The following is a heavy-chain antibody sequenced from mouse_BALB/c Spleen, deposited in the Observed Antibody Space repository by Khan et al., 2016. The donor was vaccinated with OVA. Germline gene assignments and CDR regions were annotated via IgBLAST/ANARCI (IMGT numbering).Heavy chain of an antibody. V-gene: IGHV3-2*02. Sequence: EVKLLESGPGLVKPSQSLSLTCTVTGYSITSDYAWNWIRQFPGNKLEWMGHISYSGNTKYNPSLKSRISITRDTSKNQFFLQLNSVTTEDTATYYCARIYGGDFDYWGQGTTLTVPS. D-gene: IGHD1-1*01. CDR3: ARIYGGDFDY. J-gene: IGHJ2*01. CDR1: GYSITSDYA. CDR2: ISYSGNT.